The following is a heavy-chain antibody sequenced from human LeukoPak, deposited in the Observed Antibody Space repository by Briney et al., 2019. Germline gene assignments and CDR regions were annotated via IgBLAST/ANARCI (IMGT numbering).Heavy chain of an antibody. CDR2: IYYSGST. Sequence: SETLSLTCTVSGGSVSSGSYYWSWIRQPPGKGLEWIGYIYYSGSTNYNPSLKSRVTISVDTSKNQFSLELSSVTAADTAVYYCARGRDDYVWGSYRYHPFDYWGQGTLVTVSS. CDR1: GGSVSSGSYY. CDR3: ARGRDDYVWGSYRYHPFDY. J-gene: IGHJ4*02. V-gene: IGHV4-61*01. D-gene: IGHD3-16*02.